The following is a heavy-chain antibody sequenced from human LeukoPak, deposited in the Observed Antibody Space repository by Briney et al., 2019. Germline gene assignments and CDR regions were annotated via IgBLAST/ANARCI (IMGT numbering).Heavy chain of an antibody. CDR3: ARHIAVSDYYYYGMDV. V-gene: IGHV4-59*08. CDR1: GGSISSYY. D-gene: IGHD6-19*01. Sequence: PSETLSLTCTVSGGSISSYYWSWIRQPPGKGLEWIGYIYYSGSTNYNPSLKSRVTISVDTSKNQFSLKLSSVTAADTAVYYCARHIAVSDYYYYGMDVWGQGTMVTVSS. J-gene: IGHJ6*02. CDR2: IYYSGST.